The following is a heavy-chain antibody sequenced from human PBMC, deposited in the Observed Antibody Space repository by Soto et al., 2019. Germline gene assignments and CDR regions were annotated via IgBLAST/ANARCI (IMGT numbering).Heavy chain of an antibody. D-gene: IGHD6-13*01. J-gene: IGHJ6*02. Sequence: GGSLRLSCAASGFTFSSYAMSWVRQAPGKGLEWVSAISGSGGSTYYADSVKGRFTISRDNSKNTLYLQMNSLRAEDTAVYYCAKDLRKGIAAARAYYGMDVWGQGTTVTVSS. CDR2: ISGSGGST. CDR3: AKDLRKGIAAARAYYGMDV. V-gene: IGHV3-23*01. CDR1: GFTFSSYA.